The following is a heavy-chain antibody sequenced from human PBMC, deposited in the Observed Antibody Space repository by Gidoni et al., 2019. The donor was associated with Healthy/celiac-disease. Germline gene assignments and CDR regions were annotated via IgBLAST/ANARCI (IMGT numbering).Heavy chain of an antibody. D-gene: IGHD1-26*01. V-gene: IGHV4-38-2*02. CDR2: IYHSGST. J-gene: IGHJ5*02. Sequence: QVQLQESGPGLVKPSETLSLTCTVSGYSISSGYYWGWIRQPPGKGLEWIGSIYHSGSTYYNPSLKSRVTISVDTSKNQFSLKLSSVTAADTAVYYCASEWELLPWGQGTLVTVSS. CDR1: GYSISSGYY. CDR3: ASEWELLP.